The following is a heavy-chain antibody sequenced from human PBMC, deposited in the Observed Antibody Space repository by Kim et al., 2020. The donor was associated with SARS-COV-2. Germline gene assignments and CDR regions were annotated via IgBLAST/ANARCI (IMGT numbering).Heavy chain of an antibody. V-gene: IGHV3-23*01. J-gene: IGHJ4*02. CDR3: AKQSEAAVRGYFDY. D-gene: IGHD6-13*01. Sequence: AESVKGRFTISRDNSKNTLYLQMNSLRADDTAVYYCAKQSEAAVRGYFDYWGQGTLVTVSS.